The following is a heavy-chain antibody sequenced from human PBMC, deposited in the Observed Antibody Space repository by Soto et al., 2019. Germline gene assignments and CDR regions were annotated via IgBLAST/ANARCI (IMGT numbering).Heavy chain of an antibody. CDR1: GDSLSSTNYS. D-gene: IGHD3-22*01. CDR2: IYYSGDT. CDR3: ARSSAYDAWFDP. Sequence: SETLSLTCTVSGDSLSSTNYSWGWIRQPPGRGLEWIGSIYYSGDTYYNPSLKSRVTIFVDTSHNQFSLSLNSVTAADTAVYYCARSSAYDAWFDPWGQGTLVTVSS. V-gene: IGHV4-39*01. J-gene: IGHJ5*02.